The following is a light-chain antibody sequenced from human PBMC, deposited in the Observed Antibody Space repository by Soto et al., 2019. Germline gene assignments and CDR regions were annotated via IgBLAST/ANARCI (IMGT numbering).Light chain of an antibody. CDR2: DAS. J-gene: IGKJ2*01. CDR1: QSVTSY. V-gene: IGKV3-11*01. Sequence: EIVLTQSPATLSLSPGERATLSCRASQSVTSYLAWYQQKPGQAPRLLIYDASNRATGIPARFSGSGSGTDCLITISSLEPEDFAVYYCQQRSNWPHTFGQGTKLEIK. CDR3: QQRSNWPHT.